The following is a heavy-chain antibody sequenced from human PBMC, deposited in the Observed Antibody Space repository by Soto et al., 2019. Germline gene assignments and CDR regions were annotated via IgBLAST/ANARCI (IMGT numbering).Heavy chain of an antibody. CDR3: ARDLNTIFGVVIIPVSYYGMDV. J-gene: IGHJ6*02. D-gene: IGHD3-3*01. Sequence: ASVKVSCKASGYTFTSYYMHWVRQAPGQGLEWMGIINPSGGSTSYAQKFQGRVTMTRDTSTSTVYMELSSLRSEDTAVYYCARDLNTIFGVVIIPVSYYGMDVWGQGTTVTSP. V-gene: IGHV1-46*01. CDR1: GYTFTSYY. CDR2: INPSGGST.